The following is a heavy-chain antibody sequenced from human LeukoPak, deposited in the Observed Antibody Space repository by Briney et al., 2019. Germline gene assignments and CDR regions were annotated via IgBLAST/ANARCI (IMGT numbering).Heavy chain of an antibody. CDR1: GFTFSSYV. CDR3: AKEDCGVDCSTFDY. D-gene: IGHD2-21*02. CDR2: IWYDGSNY. J-gene: IGHJ4*02. Sequence: SGGSLRLSCAASGFTFSSYVIHWVRQAPGKGLEWVAGIWYDGSNYYYADSVKGRFTISRDNSKNTLYLQMNSLRAEDTAVYYCAKEDCGVDCSTFDYWGQGTLVTVSS. V-gene: IGHV3-33*06.